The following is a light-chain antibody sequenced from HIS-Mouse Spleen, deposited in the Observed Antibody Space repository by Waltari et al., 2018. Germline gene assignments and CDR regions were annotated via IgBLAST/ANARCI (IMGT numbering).Light chain of an antibody. V-gene: IGLV2-14*01. J-gene: IGLJ1*01. CDR2: EVS. Sequence: QSALTQPASVSGSPGQSITISCTGTSSDVGGYNYVSWYQPHPGKAPKLVIYEVSNRPAGVSNRFSGSKSGNTASLTISGLQAEDEADYYCSSYTSSSTYVFGTGTKVTVL. CDR1: SSDVGGYNY. CDR3: SSYTSSSTYV.